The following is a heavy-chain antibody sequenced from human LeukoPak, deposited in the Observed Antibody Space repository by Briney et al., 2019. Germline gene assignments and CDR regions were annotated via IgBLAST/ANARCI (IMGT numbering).Heavy chain of an antibody. V-gene: IGHV3-64*04. Sequence: GGSLRLSCSASGFIFSPYAMHWVRQAPGKGLEYVSSISSEGKTTYYADSVKGRFTISRDDAKSSLYLQMNSLRAEDTAVYYCARRNAMDVWGQGTTVIVFS. CDR2: ISSEGKTT. CDR1: GFIFSPYA. J-gene: IGHJ6*02. CDR3: ARRNAMDV.